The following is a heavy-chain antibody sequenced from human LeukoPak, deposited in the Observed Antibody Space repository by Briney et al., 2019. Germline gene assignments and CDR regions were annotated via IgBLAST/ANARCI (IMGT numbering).Heavy chain of an antibody. Sequence: GGSLRLSCAASGFTFSNAWMSWVRQAPGKGLEWVGRIKSKTDGGTTDYAAPVKGRFTISRDDSKNTLYLQMNSLKTEDTAVYYCTTDPTAYGDYALDYWGQGTLVTVPS. D-gene: IGHD4-17*01. J-gene: IGHJ4*02. V-gene: IGHV3-15*01. CDR2: IKSKTDGGTT. CDR1: GFTFSNAW. CDR3: TTDPTAYGDYALDY.